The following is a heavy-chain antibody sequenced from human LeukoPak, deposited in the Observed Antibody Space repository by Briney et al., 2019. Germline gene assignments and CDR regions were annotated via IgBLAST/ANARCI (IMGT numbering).Heavy chain of an antibody. V-gene: IGHV1-2*02. CDR1: GYTFTGYY. CDR3: ARLIRGLLRLSDI. D-gene: IGHD2-15*01. J-gene: IGHJ3*02. CDR2: INPNSGGP. Sequence: ASVKVSCKASGYTFTGYYMHWVRQAPGQGLEWMGWINPNSGGPNYAQKFQGRVTMTRDTSISTAYMELSRLRSDDTAVYYCARLIRGLLRLSDIWGQGTMVTVSS.